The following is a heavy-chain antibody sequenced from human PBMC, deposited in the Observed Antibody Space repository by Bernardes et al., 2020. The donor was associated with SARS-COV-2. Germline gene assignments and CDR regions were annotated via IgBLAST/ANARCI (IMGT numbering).Heavy chain of an antibody. D-gene: IGHD6-13*01. CDR3: ARGNIAAGGRYPSWFDP. J-gene: IGHJ5*02. Sequence: GGSLRLSCAASGFTFSRYWMSWVRQAPGKGLEWVASIKQDGSEKYYVDSAKGRFTISRDNAKNSLYLQMNSLRAEDTAVYYCARGNIAAGGRYPSWFDPWGQGTLVTVSS. CDR1: GFTFSRYW. V-gene: IGHV3-7*04. CDR2: IKQDGSEK.